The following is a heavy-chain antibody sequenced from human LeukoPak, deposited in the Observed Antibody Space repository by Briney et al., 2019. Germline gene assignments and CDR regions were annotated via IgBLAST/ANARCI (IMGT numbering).Heavy chain of an antibody. V-gene: IGHV3-21*04. CDR3: ARSYSSSPEFDF. J-gene: IGHJ4*02. CDR1: GFSFSTYS. CDR2: ISSSSTYI. Sequence: GESLRLSCAASGFSFSTYSMNWVRQAPGKGQEWVSSISSSSTYIYYAVSLKGRFTISRDNAKNSLFLQMDSLRAEDTAVYYCARSYSSSPEFDFWGQGTLVTVSA. D-gene: IGHD6-6*01.